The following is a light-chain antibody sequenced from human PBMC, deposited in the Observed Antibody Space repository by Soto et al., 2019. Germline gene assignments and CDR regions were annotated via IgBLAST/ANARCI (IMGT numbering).Light chain of an antibody. V-gene: IGKV3-11*01. Sequence: EILLTQSPPTLSLSPGERVTLSCRSSQSVRIFLAWYQQKVGQPPRLLIYDASKRATGVPVRFSGSGSGTDFTLTISSREREDFAVYYCQHRFNWPRTCGQGTKLEIK. J-gene: IGKJ2*01. CDR3: QHRFNWPRT. CDR1: QSVRIF. CDR2: DAS.